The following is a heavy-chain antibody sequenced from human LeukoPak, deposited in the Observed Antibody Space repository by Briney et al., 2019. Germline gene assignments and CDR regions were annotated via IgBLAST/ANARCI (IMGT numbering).Heavy chain of an antibody. J-gene: IGHJ4*02. CDR1: GFTFSSYG. Sequence: GGSLRLSCAASGFTFSSYGMHWVRQAPGKGLEWVAVISCDGSNKYYADSVKGRFTISRDNSKNTLYLQMNSLRAEDTAVYYCAKDFYYGSGPFDYWGQGTLVTVSS. V-gene: IGHV3-30*18. CDR3: AKDFYYGSGPFDY. CDR2: ISCDGSNK. D-gene: IGHD3-10*01.